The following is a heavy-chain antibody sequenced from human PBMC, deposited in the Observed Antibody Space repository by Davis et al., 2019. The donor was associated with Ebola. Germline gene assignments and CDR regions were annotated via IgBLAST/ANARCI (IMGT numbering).Heavy chain of an antibody. J-gene: IGHJ4*02. CDR2: ISGNGYGT. Sequence: GESLKISCAASGFTFDDYAMSWVRQAPGKALEWVSLISGNGYGTEYGDSVKGRFTISRDNSKNFLYLQVNDLRHEDTALYFCAKTRGYRLYYFEYWGQGTLVTVSS. CDR3: AKTRGYRLYYFEY. V-gene: IGHV3-43*02. CDR1: GFTFDDYA. D-gene: IGHD5-18*01.